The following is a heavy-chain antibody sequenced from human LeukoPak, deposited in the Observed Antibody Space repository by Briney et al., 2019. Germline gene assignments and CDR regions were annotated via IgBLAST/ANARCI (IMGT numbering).Heavy chain of an antibody. CDR3: ARDQVMGSLAAAGNFDY. CDR2: INPNSGGT. Sequence: ASVKVSCKASGYTFTGYYMHWVRQAPGQGLEWMGWINPNSGGTNYAQKFQGRATMTRDTSISTAYMELSRLRSDDTAVYYCARDQVMGSLAAAGNFDYWGQGTLVTVSS. V-gene: IGHV1-2*02. CDR1: GYTFTGYY. J-gene: IGHJ4*02. D-gene: IGHD6-13*01.